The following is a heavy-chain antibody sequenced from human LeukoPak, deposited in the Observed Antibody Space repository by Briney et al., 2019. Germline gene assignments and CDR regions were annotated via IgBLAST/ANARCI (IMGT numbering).Heavy chain of an antibody. V-gene: IGHV4-4*02. CDR3: ARDRVVVVAATTPDAFDI. CDR2: IYHSGST. Sequence: SGTLSLTCAVSGGSISSSNWWSWVRQPPGKGLEWIGEIYHSGSTNYNPSLKSRVTISVDKSKNQFSLKLSSVTAADTAVYYCARDRVVVVAATTPDAFDIWGQGTMVTVSS. CDR1: GGSISSSNW. D-gene: IGHD2-15*01. J-gene: IGHJ3*02.